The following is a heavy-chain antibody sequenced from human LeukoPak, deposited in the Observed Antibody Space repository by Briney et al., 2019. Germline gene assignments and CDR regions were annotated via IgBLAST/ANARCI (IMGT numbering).Heavy chain of an antibody. D-gene: IGHD4-17*01. Sequence: GESLKISCKGSGYRFTSYWIGWVRQMPGKGLEWMGIINPGDSDTRYSPSFQGQVTISADKSISTTYLQWNSLKASDSAIYYCARQGSTVTMDYWGQGTLVTVSS. J-gene: IGHJ4*02. CDR3: ARQGSTVTMDY. CDR2: INPGDSDT. CDR1: GYRFTSYW. V-gene: IGHV5-51*01.